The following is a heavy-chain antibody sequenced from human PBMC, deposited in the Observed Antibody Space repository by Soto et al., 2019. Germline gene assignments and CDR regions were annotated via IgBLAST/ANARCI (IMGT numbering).Heavy chain of an antibody. CDR1: GFTVSTYR. CDR2: ISRDGGTK. Sequence: QVHLVESGGGVVQPGRSLRLSCAVSGFTVSTYRMHWVRQAPGKGLEWVAVISRDGGTKFYAASVKGRFTISRDNSRNTLFVEMNSLRGDDLAVYYCTGEVASGYWGQGTLVTVSS. V-gene: IGHV3-30*03. D-gene: IGHD2-8*02. J-gene: IGHJ4*02. CDR3: TGEVASGY.